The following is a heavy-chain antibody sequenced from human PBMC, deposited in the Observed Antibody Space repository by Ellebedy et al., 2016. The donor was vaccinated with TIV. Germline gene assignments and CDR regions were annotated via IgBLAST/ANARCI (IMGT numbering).Heavy chain of an antibody. Sequence: GGSLRLXXAASGFTVSSNYMSWVRQAPGKGLEWVSVIYSGGGTSYAEFVKGRFTISRDNSKNTIYLQMNSLRAEDTAVYYCARGGDSSHWYEFDHWGQGTLVTVSS. CDR1: GFTVSSNY. CDR2: IYSGGGT. J-gene: IGHJ4*02. CDR3: ARGGDSSHWYEFDH. V-gene: IGHV3-53*01. D-gene: IGHD6-13*01.